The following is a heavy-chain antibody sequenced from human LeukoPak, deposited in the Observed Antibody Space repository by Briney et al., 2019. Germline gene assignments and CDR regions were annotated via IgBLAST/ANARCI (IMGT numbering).Heavy chain of an antibody. CDR3: ARDQPYYDFWSGDYYYYYGMDV. V-gene: IGHV4-31*03. CDR1: GGSISSGGYY. CDR2: FYYSGST. D-gene: IGHD3-3*01. Sequence: SQTLSLTCTVSGGSISSGGYYWSWIRQHPGKGLEWIGYFYYSGSTYYNPSLKSRVTISVDTSKNQFSLKLSSVTAADTAVYYCARDQPYYDFWSGDYYYYYGMDVWGQGTTVTVSS. J-gene: IGHJ6*02.